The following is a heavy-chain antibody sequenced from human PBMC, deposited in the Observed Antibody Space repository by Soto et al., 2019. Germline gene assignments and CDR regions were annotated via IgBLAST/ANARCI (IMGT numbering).Heavy chain of an antibody. D-gene: IGHD6-19*01. CDR1: GGSFSGYY. V-gene: IGHV4-34*01. J-gene: IGHJ4*02. CDR2: INHSGST. CDR3: ARVEYSSGWYFFDY. Sequence: PSETLSLTCAVYGGSFSGYYWSWIRQPPGKGLEWIGEINHSGSTNYNPSLKSRVTISVDTSKNQFSLKLSSVTAADTAVYYCARVEYSSGWYFFDYWGQGTWVTVSS.